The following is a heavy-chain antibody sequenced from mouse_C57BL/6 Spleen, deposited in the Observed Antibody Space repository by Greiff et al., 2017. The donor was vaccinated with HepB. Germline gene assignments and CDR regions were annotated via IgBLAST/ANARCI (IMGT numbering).Heavy chain of an antibody. V-gene: IGHV5-6*01. CDR2: ISSGGSYT. Sequence: EVQLVESGGDLVKPGGSLKLSCAASGFTFSSYGMSWVRQTPDKRLEWVATISSGGSYTYYPDSVKGRFTISRDNAKNTLYLQMSSLKSEDTAMYYCARQGDWDRYFDYWGQGTTLTVSS. D-gene: IGHD4-1*01. CDR1: GFTFSSYG. J-gene: IGHJ2*01. CDR3: ARQGDWDRYFDY.